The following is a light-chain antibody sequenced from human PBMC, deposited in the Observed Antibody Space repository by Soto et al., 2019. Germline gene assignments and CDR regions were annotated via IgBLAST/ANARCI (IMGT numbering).Light chain of an antibody. CDR3: QQYKSYSAT. Sequence: DIQMTQSPSTLSASVGDRVTITCRASQGIGSWLAWYQQTPGKAPKLLISEASSLQSGAPSRFSGSGSGTEVTLTISGLQPDDFATYYCQQYKSYSATFGQGTKVEIK. J-gene: IGKJ1*01. V-gene: IGKV1-5*01. CDR2: EAS. CDR1: QGIGSW.